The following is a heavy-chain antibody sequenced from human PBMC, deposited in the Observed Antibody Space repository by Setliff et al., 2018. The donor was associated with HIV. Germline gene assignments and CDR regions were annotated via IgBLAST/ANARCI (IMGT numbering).Heavy chain of an antibody. CDR3: ARGVRQYYFDY. J-gene: IGHJ4*02. V-gene: IGHV4-59*01. CDR2: IYYSGST. D-gene: IGHD6-19*01. Sequence: SETLSLTCTVSGGSISSYYWSWIRQPPGKGLEWIGYIYYSGSTNSNPSLRSRVTISVDTSKNQFSLNLSSVTAADTAVYYCARGVRQYYFDYWGQGTLVTVSS. CDR1: GGSISSYY.